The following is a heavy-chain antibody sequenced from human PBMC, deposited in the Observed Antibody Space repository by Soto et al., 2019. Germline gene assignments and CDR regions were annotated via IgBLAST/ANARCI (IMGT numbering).Heavy chain of an antibody. CDR1: GFTFNNFA. CDR3: AKDYRQQLAQFDY. V-gene: IGHV3-23*01. J-gene: IGHJ4*02. Sequence: LRLSCAASGFTFNNFAMSWVRQAPGKGLEWVSGINDGGATTYYADSVKGRFTISRDNSKDTLFLQMNSLRAEDTAIYYCAKDYRQQLAQFDYWGQGTLVTVSS. CDR2: INDGGATT. D-gene: IGHD6-13*01.